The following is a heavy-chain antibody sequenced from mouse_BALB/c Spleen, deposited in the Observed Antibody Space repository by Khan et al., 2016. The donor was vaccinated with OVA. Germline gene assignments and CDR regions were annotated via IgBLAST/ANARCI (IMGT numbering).Heavy chain of an antibody. CDR2: ISSDGDYT. CDR1: GFTFSTFA. Sequence: EVQLQESGGGLVKPGGSLKLSCAASGFTFSTFAMSWVRQTPEKRLEWVATISSDGDYTYYPDNVTGHFTISRDNAKNTLYLQMSSLRSEDTAMYYCARSPYGNFPYGGQGTLVTVSA. D-gene: IGHD2-1*01. J-gene: IGHJ3*01. V-gene: IGHV5-9-3*01. CDR3: ARSPYGNFPY.